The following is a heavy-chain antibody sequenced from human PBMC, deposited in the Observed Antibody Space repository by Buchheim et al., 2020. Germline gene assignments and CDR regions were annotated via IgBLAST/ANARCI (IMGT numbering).Heavy chain of an antibody. CDR1: GFTFNNYE. CDR3: ARGRDDNSGYFDY. CDR2: ISDSSRIK. Sequence: EVQLVDSGGGLVQPGGSLRLSCAASGFTFNNYEMNWVRRAPGKGLEWVSYISDSSRIKYYADSVKGRFTVSRDNGQNSLYFQMNSLRAEDTAVYYCARGRDDNSGYFDYWGQGTL. D-gene: IGHD3-22*01. J-gene: IGHJ4*02. V-gene: IGHV3-48*03.